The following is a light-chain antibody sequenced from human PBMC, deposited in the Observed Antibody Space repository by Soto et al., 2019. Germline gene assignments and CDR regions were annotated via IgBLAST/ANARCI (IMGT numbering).Light chain of an antibody. J-gene: IGKJ1*01. Sequence: DTQLPQTQSTLYAPVGAGVTVTVRASQNISEWLAWYQQKPGKAPKLLIYKASTLKSGVPSRFSGSGSGTEFTLTISSLQPDDFAPYYCQRCNSYTAAFGQGPEV. CDR2: KAS. V-gene: IGKV1-5*03. CDR3: QRCNSYTAA. CDR1: QNISEW.